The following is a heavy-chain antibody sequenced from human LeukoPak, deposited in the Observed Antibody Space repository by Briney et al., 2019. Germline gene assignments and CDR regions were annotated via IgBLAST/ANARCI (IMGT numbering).Heavy chain of an antibody. Sequence: ASVKVSCKASGYTFTSYYMHWVRQAPGKGLEWMGGFDPEDDETIYAQKFQGRVTMTEDTSTDTAYMELSSLRSEDTAVYYCATGLVPAAMNAFDIWGQGTMVTVSS. V-gene: IGHV1-24*01. D-gene: IGHD2-2*01. CDR1: GYTFTSYY. J-gene: IGHJ3*02. CDR2: FDPEDDET. CDR3: ATGLVPAAMNAFDI.